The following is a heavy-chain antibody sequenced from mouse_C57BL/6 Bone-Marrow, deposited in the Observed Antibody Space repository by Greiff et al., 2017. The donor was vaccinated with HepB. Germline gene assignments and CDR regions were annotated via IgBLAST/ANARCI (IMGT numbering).Heavy chain of an antibody. CDR1: GYTFTSYW. D-gene: IGHD1-1*01. CDR3: ARDYYGSSYEGWYFDV. Sequence: VQLQQPGAELVKPGASVKLSCKASGYTFTSYWMHWVKQRPGRGLEWIGRIDPNSGGTKYNEKFKSKATLTVDKPSSTAYMQLSSLTSEDSAVYYCARDYYGSSYEGWYFDVWGTGTTVTVSS. V-gene: IGHV1-72*01. J-gene: IGHJ1*03. CDR2: IDPNSGGT.